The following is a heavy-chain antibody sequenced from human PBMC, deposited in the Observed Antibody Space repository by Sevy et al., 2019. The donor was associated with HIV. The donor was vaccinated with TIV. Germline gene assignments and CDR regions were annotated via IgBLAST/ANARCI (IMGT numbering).Heavy chain of an antibody. CDR3: ARERTYLFDY. J-gene: IGHJ4*02. V-gene: IGHV3-33*08. Sequence: GGSLRLSCAASGFSLNSYWMSWVRQAPGKGLEWVADIWFDGSNIHYADSVRGRFTISRDNSKNTLSLQMSSLRAEDTAVYYCARERTYLFDYCGQGTLVTVSS. CDR1: GFSLNSYW. CDR2: IWFDGSNI.